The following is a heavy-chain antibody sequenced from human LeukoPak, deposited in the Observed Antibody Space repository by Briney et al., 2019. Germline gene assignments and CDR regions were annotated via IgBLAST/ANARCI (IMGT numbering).Heavy chain of an antibody. J-gene: IGHJ6*02. Sequence: GGSLRLSCAASGFTFSSSAMSWVRQAPGKGLEWVSAISNNGGYTYYADSVKGRFTISRDNSKNTLYLQMNSLRAEDTAVYYCARKVYYYYGMDVWGQGTTVTVSS. V-gene: IGHV3-23*01. CDR3: ARKVYYYYGMDV. CDR2: ISNNGGYT. CDR1: GFTFSSSA.